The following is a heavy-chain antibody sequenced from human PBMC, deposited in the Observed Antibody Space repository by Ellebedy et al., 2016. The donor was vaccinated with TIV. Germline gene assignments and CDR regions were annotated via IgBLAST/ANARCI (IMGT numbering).Heavy chain of an antibody. CDR1: GYTFTNYY. CDR3: ARGGRYSGSYNFDH. J-gene: IGHJ4*02. V-gene: IGHV1-46*01. CDR2: INPGDGTT. Sequence: AASVKVSCKASGYTFTNYYIHWVRQAPGQGLEWMGIINPGDGTTTYARKFQGRVTMTRDTSTSTVYMELGSLRSDDTAVYYCARGGRYSGSYNFDHWGQGSLVTVSS. D-gene: IGHD1-26*01.